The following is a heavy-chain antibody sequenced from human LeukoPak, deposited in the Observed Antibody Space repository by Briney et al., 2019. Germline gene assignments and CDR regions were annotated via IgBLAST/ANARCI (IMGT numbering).Heavy chain of an antibody. CDR2: ISGSGDST. D-gene: IGHD6-19*01. V-gene: IGHV3-23*01. J-gene: IGHJ4*02. Sequence: GGSLRLSCAASGFTFSSYSMNWVRQAPGKGLEWVSGISGSGDSTYYADSVKGRFTISRDNSKNTLYLQMNSPRAEDTAVYYCARRSGIAVAGAFDYWGQGTLVTVSS. CDR3: ARRSGIAVAGAFDY. CDR1: GFTFSSYS.